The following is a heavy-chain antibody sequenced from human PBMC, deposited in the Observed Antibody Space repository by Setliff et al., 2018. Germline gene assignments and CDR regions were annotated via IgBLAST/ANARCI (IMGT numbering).Heavy chain of an antibody. J-gene: IGHJ4*02. CDR2: IFQSGIT. CDR1: GSSITSGYY. V-gene: IGHV4-38-2*01. D-gene: IGHD5-12*01. Sequence: SSETLSLTCAVSGSSITSGYYWGWIRQSPGKGPEWIGNIFQSGITFYNPSLKSRVTMSLDTSKNQFSLKLRSVTAADTAVYYCARLGGLLVATMPFDYWGQGTLVTVSS. CDR3: ARLGGLLVATMPFDY.